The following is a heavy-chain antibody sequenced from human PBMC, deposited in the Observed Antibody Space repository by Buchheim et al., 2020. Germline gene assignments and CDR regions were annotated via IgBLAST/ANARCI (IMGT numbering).Heavy chain of an antibody. CDR3: ARDSSGYYPPDY. D-gene: IGHD3-22*01. CDR2: INHSGST. J-gene: IGHJ4*02. Sequence: QVQLQQWGAGLLKPSETLSLTCAVYGGSFSGYYWSWIRQPPGKGLEWIGEINHSGSTNNNPSLKSRVTITVDQSKNQFSLKLSSVTAADTAVYYCARDSSGYYPPDYWGQGTL. V-gene: IGHV4-34*01. CDR1: GGSFSGYY.